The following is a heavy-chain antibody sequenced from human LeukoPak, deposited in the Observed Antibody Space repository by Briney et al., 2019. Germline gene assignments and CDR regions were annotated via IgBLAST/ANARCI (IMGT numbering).Heavy chain of an antibody. CDR2: MNPKSGDT. CDR1: GYTFINYE. CDR3: ARGRYMDV. Sequence: ASVKVSCKAPGYTFINYEINWVRQATGQGLEWMAWMNPKSGDTGYEQKFQGRVTITRNSSINTVYMDLSSLKSEDTAVYYCARGRYMDVWGKGTTVTVSS. V-gene: IGHV1-8*01. J-gene: IGHJ6*03.